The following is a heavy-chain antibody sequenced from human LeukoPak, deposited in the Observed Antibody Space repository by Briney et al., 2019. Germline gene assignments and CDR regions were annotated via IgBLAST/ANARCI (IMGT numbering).Heavy chain of an antibody. CDR3: ARLPYCGGDCYPNWFDP. CDR2: IYPGDSNI. Sequence: GESLKISCKGSGYSFTNHWIGWVRQTPGKGLESVGDIYPGDSNIRYSPSFQGQVTISADRSINTAYLQWSSLKASDTAIYYCARLPYCGGDCYPNWFDPWGQGALVIVSS. V-gene: IGHV5-51*01. CDR1: GYSFTNHW. D-gene: IGHD2-21*02. J-gene: IGHJ5*02.